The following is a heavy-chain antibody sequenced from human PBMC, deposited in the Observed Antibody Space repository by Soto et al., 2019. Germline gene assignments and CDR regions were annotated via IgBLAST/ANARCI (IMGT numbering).Heavy chain of an antibody. CDR1: GFSLSGTGMR. J-gene: IGHJ6*02. CDR3: ARAFYGMDV. V-gene: IGHV2-70*04. CDR2: IDWEDTK. Sequence: SGPTLVNPTQTLTLTCNVSGFSLSGTGMRVTWIRQPPGKALEWLARIDWEDTKLYSTSLKTRLTISKDTSKNQVVLTMTNMDPADTATYYCARAFYGMDVWGQGTTVTVSS.